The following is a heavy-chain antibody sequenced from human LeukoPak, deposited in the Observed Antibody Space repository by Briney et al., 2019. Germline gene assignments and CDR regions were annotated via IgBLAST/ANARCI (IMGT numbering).Heavy chain of an antibody. V-gene: IGHV1-2*02. CDR2: INPNSGGT. D-gene: IGHD3-3*01. CDR3: ARGYYDFWSGYSAPFDP. CDR1: GYTFTGYY. Sequence: ASVKVSCKASGYTFTGYYMHWVRQAPGQGLEWMGWINPNSGGTNYAQKFQGRVTMTRDTSISTAYMELSRLRSDDTAVYYCARGYYDFWSGYSAPFDPWGQGTLVTVSS. J-gene: IGHJ5*02.